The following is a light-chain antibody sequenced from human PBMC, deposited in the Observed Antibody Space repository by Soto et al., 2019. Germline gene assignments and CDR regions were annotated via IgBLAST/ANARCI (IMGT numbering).Light chain of an antibody. CDR3: QQYGSSPLYT. J-gene: IGKJ2*01. Sequence: EIVLTQSPGTLSLSPRERATLSCRASQSVSSSYLAWYQQKPGQAPRLLIYGASSRATGIPDRFSGSGSGTDFTLTISRLEPEDVAVYYCQQYGSSPLYTFGQGTKLEI. CDR1: QSVSSSY. V-gene: IGKV3-20*01. CDR2: GAS.